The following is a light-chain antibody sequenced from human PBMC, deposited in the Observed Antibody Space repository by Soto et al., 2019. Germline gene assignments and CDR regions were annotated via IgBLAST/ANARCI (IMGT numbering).Light chain of an antibody. CDR3: QQRGNWPPT. V-gene: IGKV3-11*01. CDR1: QSVSSY. Sequence: EIVLTQSPATLSLSPGERATLSCRASQSVSSYLSWYQQKPGQAPRLLIYDASNRATGIPARFSGSVSGTDFTLTISSLEPEEFAGHHCQQRGNWPPTVRGGPKVEIK. J-gene: IGKJ4*01. CDR2: DAS.